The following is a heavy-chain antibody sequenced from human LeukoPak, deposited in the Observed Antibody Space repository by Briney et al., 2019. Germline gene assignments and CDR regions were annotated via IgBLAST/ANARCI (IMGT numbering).Heavy chain of an antibody. D-gene: IGHD5-12*01. CDR1: GFTFSSYS. CDR3: ARGDSYSGYDIAN. V-gene: IGHV3-48*04. J-gene: IGHJ4*02. CDR2: ISSSSSTI. Sequence: GGSLRLSCAASGFTFSSYSMTWVRQAPGKGLEWVSYISSSSSTIYYADSVKGRFTISRDNAKNSLYLQMNSLRAEDTAVYYCARGDSYSGYDIANWGQGTLVTVSS.